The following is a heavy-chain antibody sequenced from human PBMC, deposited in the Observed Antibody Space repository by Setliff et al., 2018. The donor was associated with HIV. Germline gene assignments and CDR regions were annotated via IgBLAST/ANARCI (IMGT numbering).Heavy chain of an antibody. CDR1: GYTFNTYY. V-gene: IGHV1-2*06. Sequence: GASVKVSCKASGYTFNTYYIHWVRQAPGQGLEWIGRINPNSGGTNYAQRFQGRVTMTRDTSVSTAYMEMTSLRSDDTAVYYCAGGYCSSTSCYLLHYYYYYGMDVWG. CDR3: AGGYCSSTSCYLLHYYYYYGMDV. D-gene: IGHD2-2*01. J-gene: IGHJ6*01. CDR2: INPNSGGT.